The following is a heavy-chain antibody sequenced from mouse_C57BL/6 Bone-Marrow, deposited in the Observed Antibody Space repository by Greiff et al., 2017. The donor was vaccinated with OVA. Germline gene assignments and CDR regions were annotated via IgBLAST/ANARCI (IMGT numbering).Heavy chain of an antibody. D-gene: IGHD2-1*01. CDR2: IDPETGGT. J-gene: IGHJ3*01. CDR3: TSGIYYGTY. Sequence: VKLMESGAELVRPGASVTLSCKASGYTFTDYEMHWVKQTPVHGLEWIGAIDPETGGTAYNQKFKGKAILTADKSSSTAYMELRSLTSEDSAVYYCTSGIYYGTYWGQGTLVTVSA. V-gene: IGHV1-15*01. CDR1: GYTFTDYE.